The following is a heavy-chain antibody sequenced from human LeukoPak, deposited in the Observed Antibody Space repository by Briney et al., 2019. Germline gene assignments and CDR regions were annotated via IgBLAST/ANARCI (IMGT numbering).Heavy chain of an antibody. J-gene: IGHJ4*02. CDR1: GGSISSYY. CDR2: IYYSGST. Sequence: PSETLSLTCTVSGGSISSYYWSWIRQPPGKGLEWIGYIYYSGSTNYNPSLKSRVTISVDTSKNQFSLKLSSVTAADTAVYYCARGLITMVRGVIITGRGDPFDYWGQGTLVTVSS. V-gene: IGHV4-59*12. CDR3: ARGLITMVRGVIITGRGDPFDY. D-gene: IGHD3-10*01.